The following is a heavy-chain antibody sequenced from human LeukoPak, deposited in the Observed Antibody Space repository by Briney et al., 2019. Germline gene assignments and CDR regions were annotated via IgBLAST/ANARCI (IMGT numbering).Heavy chain of an antibody. V-gene: IGHV1-2*02. CDR2: INPNSGGT. D-gene: IGHD3-10*01. J-gene: IGHJ6*03. CDR3: STVAYYYCSGSYYKGYYYYYYMDV. CDR1: GYTFTDYY. Sequence: ASVKVSCKASGYTFTDYYMDWVRHAPGQGLEWMGWINPNSGGTNYAQKFHGKVTMTTYPSISTTYMKLSRLRSDDQAMSYFSTVAYYYCSGSYYKGYYYYYYMDVWGKGTTVTVSS.